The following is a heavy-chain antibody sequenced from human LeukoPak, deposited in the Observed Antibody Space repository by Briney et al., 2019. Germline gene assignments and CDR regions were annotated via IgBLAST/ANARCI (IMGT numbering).Heavy chain of an antibody. D-gene: IGHD3-22*01. J-gene: IGHJ4*02. CDR2: ICGSGGST. Sequence: GGSLRLSCAAPGFTFSSYGMNWGRQAPGKGLEWGSGICGSGGSTYYADSVKGRFTISRDNSKNTLYLQMNSLRAEDTAVYYCAKDSYRYYYDTSGYHYDYWGQGTLVTVSS. CDR1: GFTFSSYG. CDR3: AKDSYRYYYDTSGYHYDY. V-gene: IGHV3-23*01.